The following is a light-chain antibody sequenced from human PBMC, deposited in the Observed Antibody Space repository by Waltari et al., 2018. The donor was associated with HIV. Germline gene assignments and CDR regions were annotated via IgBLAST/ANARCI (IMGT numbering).Light chain of an antibody. CDR1: QSIRGW. CDR3: HQYNTFSRT. V-gene: IGKV1-5*03. J-gene: IGKJ1*01. CDR2: KAS. Sequence: DIQMPQSPSTLCASVGDSVTSTCRASQSIRGWLAWYKQKPGKAPKLLIYKASSLESGVPSRFSGSGSGTEFTLTISSLQPDDFATYYCHQYNTFSRTFGQGTKVEIK.